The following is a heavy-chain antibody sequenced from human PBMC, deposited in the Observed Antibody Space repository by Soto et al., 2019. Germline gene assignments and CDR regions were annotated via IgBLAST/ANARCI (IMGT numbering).Heavy chain of an antibody. CDR1: GGSISSSSYY. J-gene: IGHJ6*02. D-gene: IGHD2-15*01. CDR2: IYYSGST. Sequence: PSETLSLTCTVSGGSISSSSYYWGWIRQPPGKGLEWIGSIYYSGSTYYNPSLKSRVTISVDTSKNQFSLKLSSVTAADTAVYYCARLYCSGGSCYSGFARIGMDVWGQGPTVTVSS. V-gene: IGHV4-39*07. CDR3: ARLYCSGGSCYSGFARIGMDV.